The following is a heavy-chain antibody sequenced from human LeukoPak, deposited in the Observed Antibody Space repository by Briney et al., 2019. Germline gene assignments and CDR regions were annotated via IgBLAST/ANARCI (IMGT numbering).Heavy chain of an antibody. CDR3: ARERYFDRGDWFDP. CDR1: GFTFSSYW. D-gene: IGHD3-9*01. J-gene: IGHJ5*02. Sequence: GGSLRLSCAASGFTFSSYWMSWVRQAPGKGLEWVANIKQDGSEKYYVDTVKGRFTISRDNAKDSLYLQMNSLRAEDTAVYYCARERYFDRGDWFDPWGQGTLVTVSS. CDR2: IKQDGSEK. V-gene: IGHV3-7*01.